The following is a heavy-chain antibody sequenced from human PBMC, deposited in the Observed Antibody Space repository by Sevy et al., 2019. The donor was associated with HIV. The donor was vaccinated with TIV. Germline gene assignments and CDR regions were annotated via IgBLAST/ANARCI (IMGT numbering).Heavy chain of an antibody. V-gene: IGHV3-11*01. CDR3: AREDIADRHFDY. Sequence: GGSLRLSCAASGFTFSDYYMSWIRQAPGKGLEWVSYISSSGSTIYYTDSVKGRFTISRDNAKNSLYLQMNSLRVEDTAVYYCAREDIADRHFDYWGQGTLVTVSS. J-gene: IGHJ4*02. D-gene: IGHD6-6*01. CDR1: GFTFSDYY. CDR2: ISSSGSTI.